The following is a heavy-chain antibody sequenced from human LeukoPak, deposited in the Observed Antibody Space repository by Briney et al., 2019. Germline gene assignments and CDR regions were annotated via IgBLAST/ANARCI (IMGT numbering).Heavy chain of an antibody. CDR2: IYYSGNT. CDR3: ARVGSYNFDF. CDR1: GGSISSSSYY. Sequence: SETLSLTCTVSGGSISSSSYYWSWIRQPPGKGLEWIGYIYYSGNTNCNPSLKSRVTLSLDTSKNQFSLKLSSVTAADTAVYYCARVGSYNFDFWGQGTLVTVSS. D-gene: IGHD5-24*01. J-gene: IGHJ4*02. V-gene: IGHV4-61*01.